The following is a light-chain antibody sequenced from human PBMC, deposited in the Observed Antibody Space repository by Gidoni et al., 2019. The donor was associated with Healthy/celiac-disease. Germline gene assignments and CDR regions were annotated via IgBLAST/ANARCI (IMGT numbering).Light chain of an antibody. Sequence: DIQMTQSPSSLSASVGDRVTITCQASQDISNYLNWYQQQPGKAPKLLIYDASNLETGVPSRFSGSGSGTDFTFTISSLQPEDIATYYCQQYDNRPPITFGQGTRLEIK. CDR3: QQYDNRPPIT. V-gene: IGKV1-33*01. CDR2: DAS. J-gene: IGKJ5*01. CDR1: QDISNY.